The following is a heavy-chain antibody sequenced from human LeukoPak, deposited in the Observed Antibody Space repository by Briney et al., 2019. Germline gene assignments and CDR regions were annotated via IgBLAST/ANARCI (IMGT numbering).Heavy chain of an antibody. CDR1: GYTFTGYD. CDR2: INPNSGGT. V-gene: IGHV1-2*06. J-gene: IGHJ4*02. Sequence: ASVTVSCTASGYTFTGYDMHWVRQAPRQGLEWMGRINPNSGGTNYAQKFQGRVTMTRDTSISTAYMELSRLRSDDTAVYYCASLSPPDYYDSSGYNWGQGTLVTVSS. D-gene: IGHD3-22*01. CDR3: ASLSPPDYYDSSGYN.